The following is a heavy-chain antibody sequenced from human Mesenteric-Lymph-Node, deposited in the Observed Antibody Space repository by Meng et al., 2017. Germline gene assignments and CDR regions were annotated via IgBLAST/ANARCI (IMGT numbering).Heavy chain of an antibody. CDR1: GGKFTSLV. CDR3: ARLDLGLAH. CDR2: IIPILGTT. Sequence: QVQLVQSGAEVKKPGSSVKVSCKASGGKFTSLVFNWVRQATGQGLEWMGGIIPILGTTNYAEKFRGRLTISADTSARTAYMELTSLNSDDTAVYYCARLDLGLAHWGQGTLVTVSS. J-gene: IGHJ4*02. D-gene: IGHD3-16*01. V-gene: IGHV1-69*10.